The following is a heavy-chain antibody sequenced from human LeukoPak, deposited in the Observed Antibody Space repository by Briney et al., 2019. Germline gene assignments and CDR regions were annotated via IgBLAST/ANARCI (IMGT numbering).Heavy chain of an antibody. CDR1: GYTFTSYD. V-gene: IGHV1-8*03. J-gene: IGHJ6*03. Sequence: ASVKVSCKASGYTFTSYDINWVRQATGQGLEWMGWMNPNSGNTGYAQKFQGRGTITRNTSISTAYMELSSLRSEDTAVYYCARKAGTTGPYYYYYMDVWGKGTTVTVSS. CDR2: MNPNSGNT. D-gene: IGHD4-17*01. CDR3: ARKAGTTGPYYYYYMDV.